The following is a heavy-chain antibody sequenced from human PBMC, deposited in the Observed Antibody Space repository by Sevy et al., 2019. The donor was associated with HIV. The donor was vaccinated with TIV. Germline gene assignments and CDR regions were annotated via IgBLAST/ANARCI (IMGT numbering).Heavy chain of an antibody. CDR2: IKQDGSDK. Sequence: GGSLRLSCAVSGLTFRNLWMSWVRQAPGKGLEWVANIKQDGSDKYYADSVGGRFTISRDNAKNSLFLQVNSLRADDTAVYYCARSYFGSGTSYGMDVWGRGTTVTVSS. J-gene: IGHJ6*02. CDR1: GLTFRNLW. D-gene: IGHD3-10*01. CDR3: ARSYFGSGTSYGMDV. V-gene: IGHV3-7*01.